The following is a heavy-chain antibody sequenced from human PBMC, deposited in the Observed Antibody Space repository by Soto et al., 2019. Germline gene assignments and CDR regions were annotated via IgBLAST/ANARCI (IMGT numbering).Heavy chain of an antibody. D-gene: IGHD3-3*01. CDR2: ISSDGSNQ. V-gene: IGHV3-30*18. Sequence: QVQLVESGGGVVQPGRSLRLSCAASGFTFSSYGMHWVRQTPGKGLEWVAIISSDGSNQHYADSVKGRFTISRDDSKNTLFLQMNSLRAEDTALYYCAKETPPPWNFDYWGQGTLVTVSS. CDR3: AKETPPPWNFDY. CDR1: GFTFSSYG. J-gene: IGHJ4*02.